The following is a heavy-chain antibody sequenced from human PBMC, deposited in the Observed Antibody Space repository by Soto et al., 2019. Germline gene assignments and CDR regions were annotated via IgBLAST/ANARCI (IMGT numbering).Heavy chain of an antibody. CDR3: ARRLATVTMGILGY. D-gene: IGHD4-17*01. CDR1: GDSISSSNYY. V-gene: IGHV4-39*01. Sequence: QLQLQESGPGLVKPSETLSLTCTVSGDSISSSNYYWGWIRQAPGKGLEWIGSISSSGTTYYNPSLKSRVTISIDTSKNQFSLELSSVTAADTAVYFCARRLATVTMGILGYWGQGTLVTVSS. J-gene: IGHJ4*02. CDR2: ISSSGTT.